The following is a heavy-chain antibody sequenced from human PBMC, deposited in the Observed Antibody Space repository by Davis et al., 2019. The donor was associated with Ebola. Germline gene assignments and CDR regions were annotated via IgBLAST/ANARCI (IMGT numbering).Heavy chain of an antibody. CDR2: IIPIFGTT. Sequence: AASVKVTCKASGGTFISYGISWVRQAPGQGLEWMGGIIPIFGTTNHAQKFQGRVTITAEKSTDTAYMELSSLRSEETAVYYCARERGGNYGGSYFDYWGQGTLVTVSS. CDR3: ARERGGNYGGSYFDY. J-gene: IGHJ4*02. CDR1: GGTFISYG. V-gene: IGHV1-69*06. D-gene: IGHD4/OR15-4a*01.